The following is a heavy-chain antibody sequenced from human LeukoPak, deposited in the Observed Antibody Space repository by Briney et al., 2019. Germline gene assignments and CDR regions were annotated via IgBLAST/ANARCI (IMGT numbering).Heavy chain of an antibody. D-gene: IGHD2-15*01. J-gene: IGHJ3*02. CDR3: ARRPPWWKNPTIAFDI. Sequence: SETLSLTCTVSGGSISSYYWSWIRQPPGKGLEWIGYIYYSGSTNYNPSLKSRVTISVDTSKNQFSLSLSSVTAADTAVYYCARRPPWWKNPTIAFDIWGRGTMVTVSS. CDR2: IYYSGST. CDR1: GGSISSYY. V-gene: IGHV4-59*08.